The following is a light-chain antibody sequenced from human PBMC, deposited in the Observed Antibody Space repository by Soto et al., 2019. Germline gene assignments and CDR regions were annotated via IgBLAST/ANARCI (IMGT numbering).Light chain of an antibody. J-gene: IGKJ3*01. CDR1: QSVSSSY. CDR3: QQYCGSPLVA. CDR2: GAS. Sequence: EIVLTQSPGTLSLSPGERATLSCRASQSVSSSYLGWYQQKPGQAPRLVIYGASRRASGITDRFSGSVSGTDFTFSISRLVPDDFFVYYCQQYCGSPLVAVGPGTKVDIK. V-gene: IGKV3-20*01.